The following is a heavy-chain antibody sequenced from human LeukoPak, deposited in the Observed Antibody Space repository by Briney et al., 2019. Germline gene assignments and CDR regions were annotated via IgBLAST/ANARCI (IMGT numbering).Heavy chain of an antibody. D-gene: IGHD2-21*02. CDR2: IKSKTDGGTT. V-gene: IGHV3-15*01. Sequence: GGSLRLSCAASGFTFSSSWIHWVRQAPGKGLEWVGRIKSKTDGGTTDYAAPVKGRITISRDDSTNTLHLQMNSLKTEDTAVYYCTTSLAGAVTAVYPFDNWGQGTLVTVSS. CDR1: GFTFSSSW. CDR3: TTSLAGAVTAVYPFDN. J-gene: IGHJ4*02.